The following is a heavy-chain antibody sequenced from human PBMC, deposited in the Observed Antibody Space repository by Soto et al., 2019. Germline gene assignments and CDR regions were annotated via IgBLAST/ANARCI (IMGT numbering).Heavy chain of an antibody. Sequence: GGSLRLSCAASGFTFPTSAMTWVRQAPGKGLEWVSAISGSGSSTYYADSVKGRFAISRDNSKNTLYLQMDSLRAGDTAVYYCAKSTGCSGGICYWGHGTQVTVSS. V-gene: IGHV3-23*05. CDR1: GFTFPTSA. CDR3: AKSTGCSGGICY. CDR2: ISGSGSST. J-gene: IGHJ4*01. D-gene: IGHD2-15*01.